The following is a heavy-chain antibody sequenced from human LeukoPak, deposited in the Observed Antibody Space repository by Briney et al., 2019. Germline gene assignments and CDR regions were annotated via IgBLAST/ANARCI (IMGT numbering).Heavy chain of an antibody. D-gene: IGHD6-13*01. CDR1: GYTFTNYY. Sequence: ASVKVSCKASGYTFTNYYIHWVRQAPGQGLEWMGIINPSGGSTNFAQKFQGRVTMTTDTSTSTAYMELRSLRSDDTAVYYCARDRTTAALNWFDPWGQGTLVTVSS. J-gene: IGHJ5*02. CDR3: ARDRTTAALNWFDP. CDR2: INPSGGST. V-gene: IGHV1-46*01.